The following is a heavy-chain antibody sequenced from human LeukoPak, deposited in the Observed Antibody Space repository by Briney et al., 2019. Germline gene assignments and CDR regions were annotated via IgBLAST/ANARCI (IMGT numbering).Heavy chain of an antibody. CDR3: ARVGGPYNDGYYYGMDV. CDR2: ISAYNGYT. CDR1: GYTFINYG. V-gene: IGHV1-18*01. D-gene: IGHD3-16*01. J-gene: IGHJ6*02. Sequence: VKVSSKASGYTFINYGISCVRQAPGQGLEWLGWISAYNGYTNFAQKLQGRVTMTTDTSTSAAYMELRSLRSDDTAVYYCARVGGPYNDGYYYGMDVWGQGTTVTVSS.